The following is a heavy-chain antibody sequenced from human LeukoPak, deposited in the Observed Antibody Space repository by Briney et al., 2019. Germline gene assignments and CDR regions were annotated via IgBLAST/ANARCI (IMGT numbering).Heavy chain of an antibody. J-gene: IGHJ4*02. CDR1: GFTFAKYA. D-gene: IGHD1-14*01. CDR2: LIYNTGNT. V-gene: IGHV3-23*05. CDR3: VRADNGFDH. Sequence: PGGSLRLSCAASGFTFAKYAMSWVRQAPGKGLEWVSLIYNTGNTHDADSVKGRFTISRDISKNTLYLQMSRLRSDDTAVYFCVRADNGFDHWGQGALVTVSS.